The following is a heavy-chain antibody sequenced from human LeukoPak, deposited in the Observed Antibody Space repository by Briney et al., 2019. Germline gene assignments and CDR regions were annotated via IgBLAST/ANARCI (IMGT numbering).Heavy chain of an antibody. Sequence: SETLCLTCAVSGGSISSSNWWSWVRQPPGKGLEWIGEIYHSGSTNYNPSLKSRVTISVDKSKNQFSLKLSSVTAADTAVYYCARDSSLMVRGVISFDIWGQGTMVTVSS. CDR3: ARDSSLMVRGVISFDI. CDR2: IYHSGST. J-gene: IGHJ3*02. V-gene: IGHV4-4*02. D-gene: IGHD3-10*01. CDR1: GGSISSSNW.